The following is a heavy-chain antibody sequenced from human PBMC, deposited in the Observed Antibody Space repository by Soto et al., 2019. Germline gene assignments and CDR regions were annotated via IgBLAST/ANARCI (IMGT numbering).Heavy chain of an antibody. D-gene: IGHD3-3*01. CDR1: GYTFTSYG. CDR2: ISAYNGNT. Sequence: ASVKGSCKASGYTFTSYGISWVRQAPGQGLEWMGWISAYNGNTNYAQKLQGRVTMTTDTSTSTAYMELRSLRSDDTAVYYCARDGIYYDFWSGKNDYWGQGTLVTVSS. CDR3: ARDGIYYDFWSGKNDY. J-gene: IGHJ4*02. V-gene: IGHV1-18*01.